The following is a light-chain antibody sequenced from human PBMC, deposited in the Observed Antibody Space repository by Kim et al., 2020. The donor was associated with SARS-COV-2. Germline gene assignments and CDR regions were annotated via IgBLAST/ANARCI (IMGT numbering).Light chain of an antibody. V-gene: IGKV3-11*01. CDR2: DAS. CDR3: QQRSNWPPALT. Sequence: PEERATRSCRASQSVGTYLAWYQQKPGQAPRLLIYDASNRATGIPARFSGSGSGTDFTLTISSLESEDFAVYYCQQRSNWPPALTFGGGTKVDIK. CDR1: QSVGTY. J-gene: IGKJ4*01.